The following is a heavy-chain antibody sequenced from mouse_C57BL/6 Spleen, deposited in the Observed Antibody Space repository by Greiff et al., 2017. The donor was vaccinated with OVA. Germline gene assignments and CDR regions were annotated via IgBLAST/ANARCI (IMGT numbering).Heavy chain of an antibody. CDR3: ARYDSNYVYAMDY. V-gene: IGHV1-59*01. J-gene: IGHJ4*01. Sequence: QVQLKQPGAELVRPGTSVKLSCKASGYTFTSYWMHWVKQRPGQGLEWIGVIDPSDSYTNYNQKFKGKATLTVDTSSSTAYMQLSSLTSEDSAVYYCARYDSNYVYAMDYWGQGTSVTVSS. D-gene: IGHD2-5*01. CDR1: GYTFTSYW. CDR2: IDPSDSYT.